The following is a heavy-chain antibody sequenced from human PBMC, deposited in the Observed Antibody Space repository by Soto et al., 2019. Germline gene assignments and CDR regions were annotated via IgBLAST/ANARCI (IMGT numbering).Heavy chain of an antibody. D-gene: IGHD4-17*01. J-gene: IGHJ4*02. Sequence: SETLSLTCTVSGGSISSYYWSWIRQPPGKGLEWIGYIYYSGSTNYTPSLKSRVTISVDTSKNQFSLKLSSVTAADTAVYYCARDRGAYGDSDYWGQGTLVTVSS. V-gene: IGHV4-59*12. CDR3: ARDRGAYGDSDY. CDR2: IYYSGST. CDR1: GGSISSYY.